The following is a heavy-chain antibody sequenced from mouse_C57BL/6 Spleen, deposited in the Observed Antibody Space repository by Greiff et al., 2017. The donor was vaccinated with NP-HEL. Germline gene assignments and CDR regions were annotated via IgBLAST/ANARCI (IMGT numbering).Heavy chain of an antibody. J-gene: IGHJ2*01. CDR2: IDPSDSYT. CDR3: ARSPYGYDAGYYFDY. Sequence: QVQLQQSGAELVMPGASVKLSCKASGYTFTSYWMHWVKQRPGQGLEWIGEIDPSDSYTNYNQKFKGKSTLTVDKSSSTAYMQLSSLTSEDSAVYYCARSPYGYDAGYYFDYWGQGTTLTVSS. V-gene: IGHV1-69*01. CDR1: GYTFTSYW. D-gene: IGHD2-2*01.